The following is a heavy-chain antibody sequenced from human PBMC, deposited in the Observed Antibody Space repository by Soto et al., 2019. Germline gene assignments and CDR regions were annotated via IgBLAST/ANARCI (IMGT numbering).Heavy chain of an antibody. CDR3: ARDPCSSTTCSIGDDGMDV. V-gene: IGHV1-69*13. CDR2: IIPIFGTA. CDR1: GGTFSSYA. Sequence: SVKVSCKASGGTFSSYAISWVRQAPGQGLEWMGGIIPIFGTANYAQKFQGRVTITADESTSTAYMELSSLRSEDTAVYYCARDPCSSTTCSIGDDGMDVWGQGTTVTVSS. D-gene: IGHD2-2*01. J-gene: IGHJ6*02.